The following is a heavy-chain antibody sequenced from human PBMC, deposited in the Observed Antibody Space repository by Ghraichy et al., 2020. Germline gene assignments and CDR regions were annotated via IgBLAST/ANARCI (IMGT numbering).Heavy chain of an antibody. CDR2: IYYSGST. Sequence: SQTLSLTCTVSGGSISSSSYYWGWIRQPPGKGLEWIGSIYYSGSTYYNPSLKSRVTISVDTSKNQFSLKLSSVTAADTAVYYCARYGAGSSSGWINWFDPWGQGTLVTVSS. CDR3: ARYGAGSSSGWINWFDP. J-gene: IGHJ5*02. CDR1: GGSISSSSYY. V-gene: IGHV4-39*01. D-gene: IGHD6-19*01.